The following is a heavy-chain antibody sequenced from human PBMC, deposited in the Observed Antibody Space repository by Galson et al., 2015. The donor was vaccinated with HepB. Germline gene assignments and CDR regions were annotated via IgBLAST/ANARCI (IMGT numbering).Heavy chain of an antibody. CDR2: ILYDGSKQ. J-gene: IGHJ4*02. Sequence: SLRLSCAASGYIFRSYAMQWVRQAPGKGLEWVALILYDGSKQYYADSVKGRFTISRDNSQNTLFLQMNSLRLEDTAVYFCARGRDEVDYWGQGTLVTVSS. CDR3: ARGRDEVDY. CDR1: GYIFRSYA. V-gene: IGHV3-33*05.